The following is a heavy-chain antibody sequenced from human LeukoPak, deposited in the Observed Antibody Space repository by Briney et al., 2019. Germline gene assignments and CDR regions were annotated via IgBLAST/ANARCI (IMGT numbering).Heavy chain of an antibody. J-gene: IGHJ4*02. CDR1: GFTFSSYG. CDR2: ISYDGSNK. Sequence: GRSLRLSCAASGFTFSSYGMHWVRQAPGKGLEWVAVISYDGSNKYYADSVKGRFTISRDNSKNTLYLQMNSLRAEDTAVYYCAKERSGSYYVYYFDYWGQGTLVTVSS. CDR3: AKERSGSYYVYYFDY. D-gene: IGHD1-26*01. V-gene: IGHV3-30*18.